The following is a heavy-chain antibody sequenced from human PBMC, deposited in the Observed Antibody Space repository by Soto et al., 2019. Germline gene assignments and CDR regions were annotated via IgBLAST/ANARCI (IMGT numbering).Heavy chain of an antibody. CDR1: EFTVSSDY. V-gene: IGHV3-53*01. J-gene: IGHJ4*02. Sequence: PGGSLRLSCAASEFTVSSDYMSWVRQAPGKGLEWVSIIYIGGTTYYADFVKGRFTISRDNFNRTLYLQMNSLRVEDTAVYCCASGEYGWQYDDYWGQGTLVTAPQ. D-gene: IGHD6-19*01. CDR2: IYIGGTT. CDR3: ASGEYGWQYDDY.